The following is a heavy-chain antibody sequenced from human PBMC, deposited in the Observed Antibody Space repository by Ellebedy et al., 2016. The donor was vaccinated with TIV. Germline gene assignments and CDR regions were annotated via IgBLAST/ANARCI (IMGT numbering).Heavy chain of an antibody. J-gene: IGHJ4*02. V-gene: IGHV1-69*04. CDR3: ARDEDIVAPGLPGLFDY. CDR1: GGTFSSYA. D-gene: IGHD5-12*01. CDR2: IIPILGIA. Sequence: ASVKVSCKASGGTFSSYAISWVRQAPGQGLEWMGRIIPILGIANYAQKFQGRVTITADKSTSTAYMELSSLRSEDTAVYYCARDEDIVAPGLPGLFDYWGQGTLVTVSS.